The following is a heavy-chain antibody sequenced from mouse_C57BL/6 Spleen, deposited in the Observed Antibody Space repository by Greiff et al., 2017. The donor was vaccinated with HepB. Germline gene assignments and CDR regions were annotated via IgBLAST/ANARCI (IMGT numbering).Heavy chain of an antibody. D-gene: IGHD1-1*01. CDR1: GFTFSSYT. J-gene: IGHJ2*01. V-gene: IGHV5-9*01. CDR2: ISGGGGNT. Sequence: DVMLVESGGGLVKPGGSLKLSCAASGFTFSSYTMSWVRQTPEKRLEWVATISGGGGNTYYPDSVKGRFTISRDNAKNTLYLQMSSLRSEDTALYYCASGSSYDFDYWGQGTTLTVSS. CDR3: ASGSSYDFDY.